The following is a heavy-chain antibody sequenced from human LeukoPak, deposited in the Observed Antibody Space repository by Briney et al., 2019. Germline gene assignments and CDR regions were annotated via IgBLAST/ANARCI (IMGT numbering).Heavy chain of an antibody. J-gene: IGHJ6*04. CDR1: GFTFSSYA. V-gene: IGHV3-NL1*01. Sequence: GGSLRLSCAASGFTFSSYAMHWVRQAPGKGLEWVSVIYTGGSTYYADSVKGRFTISRDNSKNTVYLQMTSLRAEDTAVYYCAKEGDCSTTSCLTGGLDVWGKGTTVTVSS. CDR2: IYTGGST. CDR3: AKEGDCSTTSCLTGGLDV. D-gene: IGHD2-2*01.